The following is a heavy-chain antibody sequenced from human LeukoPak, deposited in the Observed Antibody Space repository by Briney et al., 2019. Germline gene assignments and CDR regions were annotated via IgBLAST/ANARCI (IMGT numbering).Heavy chain of an antibody. J-gene: IGHJ4*02. CDR1: GFTFSSYE. D-gene: IGHD2-15*01. Sequence: PGGSLRLSCAASGFTFSSYEMNWVRQAPGKGLEWVSYISNSGRIIYYADSVKGRFTISRDNAKNSLYLQVNSLRAEDTAVYYCARVLDGCDYWGQGTLVTVSS. V-gene: IGHV3-48*03. CDR3: ARVLDGCDY. CDR2: ISNSGRII.